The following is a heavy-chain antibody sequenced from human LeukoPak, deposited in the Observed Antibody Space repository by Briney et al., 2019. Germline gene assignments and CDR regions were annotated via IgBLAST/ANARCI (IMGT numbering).Heavy chain of an antibody. Sequence: GASVKVSCKASGYTFTGYYMHWVRQAPGQELEWMGWINPNSGGTNYAQKFQGRVTMTRDTSISTAYMELSRLRSDDTAVYYCARPRDSGWSKTWDYWGQGTLVTVSS. CDR3: ARPRDSGWSKTWDY. CDR2: INPNSGGT. J-gene: IGHJ4*02. CDR1: GYTFTGYY. D-gene: IGHD6-13*01. V-gene: IGHV1-2*02.